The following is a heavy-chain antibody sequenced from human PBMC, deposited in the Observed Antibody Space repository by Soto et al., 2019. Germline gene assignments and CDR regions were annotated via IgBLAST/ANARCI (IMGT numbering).Heavy chain of an antibody. CDR3: ARDNGGNSEFGY. J-gene: IGHJ4*02. D-gene: IGHD2-21*02. CDR1: GDSISSGSYY. CDR2: IFRTGST. V-gene: IGHV4-30-4*01. Sequence: PSETLSLTCSVSGDSISSGSYYWNWIRQPPGKDLEWIGYIFRTGSTYYNPSLTSRVTISIDTSKNQFSLKMSSVTAADTAVYYCARDNGGNSEFGYWGQGTLVTVSS.